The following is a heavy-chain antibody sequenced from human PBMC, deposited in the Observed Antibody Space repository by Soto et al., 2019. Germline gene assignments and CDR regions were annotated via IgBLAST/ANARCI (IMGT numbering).Heavy chain of an antibody. CDR2: STGAGGGT. CDR3: AKGHSDYQGDYNYYGMDV. D-gene: IGHD6-25*01. CDR1: GFTFSIYS. Sequence: GGSLRLSCAASGFTFSIYSMNWVRQAPGKGLEWVAASTGAGGGTYNLEAVKGRFTVSRDNSKKTVYLQLDGLRAEDTAVYYCAKGHSDYQGDYNYYGMDVWGQGTTVTVSS. J-gene: IGHJ6*02. V-gene: IGHV3-23*01.